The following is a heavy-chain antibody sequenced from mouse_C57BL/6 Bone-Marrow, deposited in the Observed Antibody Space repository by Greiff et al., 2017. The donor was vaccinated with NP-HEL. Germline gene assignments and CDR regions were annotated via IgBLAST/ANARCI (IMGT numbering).Heavy chain of an antibody. J-gene: IGHJ2*01. CDR1: GFTFSSYG. V-gene: IGHV5-6*01. Sequence: EVQRVESGGDLVKPGGSLKLSCAASGFTFSSYGMSWVRQTPDKRLEWVATISSGGSYTYYPDSVKGRFTISRDNAKNTLYLQMSSLKSEDTAMYYCARDYYGSSYGGYWGQGTTLTVSS. D-gene: IGHD1-1*01. CDR2: ISSGGSYT. CDR3: ARDYYGSSYGGY.